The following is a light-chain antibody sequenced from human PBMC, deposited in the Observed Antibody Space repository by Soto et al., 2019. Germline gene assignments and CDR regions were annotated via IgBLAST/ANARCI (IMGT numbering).Light chain of an antibody. CDR3: QQYGSSPPNT. Sequence: EIVLTQSPGTLSLSPGERATLSCRASQSVSSSYLAWYQQKPGQAPRLLIYGASSRATGIPDRFSGSGSGTDFTLTISRLESEDFAAYYCQQYGSSPPNTFGQGTKLEIK. CDR1: QSVSSSY. V-gene: IGKV3-20*01. CDR2: GAS. J-gene: IGKJ2*01.